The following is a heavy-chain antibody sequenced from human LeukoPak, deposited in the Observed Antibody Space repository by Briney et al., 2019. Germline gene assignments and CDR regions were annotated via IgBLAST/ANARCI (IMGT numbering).Heavy chain of an antibody. CDR3: ARWTRRDGYNLDWYFDL. D-gene: IGHD5-24*01. J-gene: IGHJ2*01. CDR2: IYYSGST. V-gene: IGHV4-59*08. CDR1: GGSISSYY. Sequence: SQTLSLTCTVSGGSISSYYWSWIRQPPGKGLEWIGYIYYSGSTNYNPSLKSRVTISVDTSKNQFSLKLSSVTAADTAVYYCARWTRRDGYNLDWYFDLWGRGTLVTVSS.